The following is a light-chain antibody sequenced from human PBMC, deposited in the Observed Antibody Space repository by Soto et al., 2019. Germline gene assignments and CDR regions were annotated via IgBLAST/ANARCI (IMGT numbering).Light chain of an antibody. J-gene: IGKJ4*01. V-gene: IGKV1-9*01. CDR2: AAS. CDR3: QQVNSYPLT. CDR1: QGISSY. Sequence: IQLTQSPSSLSASVGDRVTITCRADQGISSYLAWYQQKPGKAPKLLIYAASTLQSGVPSRFSGSGSETDFTRTISSLQHEDFATYYCQQVNSYPLTLGGGTKVDIK.